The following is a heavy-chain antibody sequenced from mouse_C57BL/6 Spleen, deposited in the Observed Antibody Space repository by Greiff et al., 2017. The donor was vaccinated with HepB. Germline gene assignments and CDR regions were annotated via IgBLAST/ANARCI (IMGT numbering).Heavy chain of an antibody. Sequence: VKVVESGAELARPGASVKLSCKASGYTFTSYGISWVKQRTGQGLEWIGEIYPRSGNTYYNEKFKGKATLTADKSSSTAYMELRSLTSEDSAVYFCARSSPDGYNWYFDVWGTGTTVTVSS. J-gene: IGHJ1*03. CDR1: GYTFTSYG. D-gene: IGHD2-3*01. V-gene: IGHV1-81*01. CDR2: IYPRSGNT. CDR3: ARSSPDGYNWYFDV.